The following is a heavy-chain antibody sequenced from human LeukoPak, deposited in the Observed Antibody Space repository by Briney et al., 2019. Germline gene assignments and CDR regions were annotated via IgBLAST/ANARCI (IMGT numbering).Heavy chain of an antibody. J-gene: IGHJ4*02. Sequence: SETLSLTCTVSGGSISSYYWSWIRQPPGKGLEWIGYIYYSGSTYYNPSLKSRVTISVDTSKNQFSLKLSSVTAADTAMYYCARGILLGFCSRTSCPTRFDYWGQGTLVTVSS. CDR1: GGSISSYY. CDR3: ARGILLGFCSRTSCPTRFDY. CDR2: IYYSGST. D-gene: IGHD2-2*01. V-gene: IGHV4-59*08.